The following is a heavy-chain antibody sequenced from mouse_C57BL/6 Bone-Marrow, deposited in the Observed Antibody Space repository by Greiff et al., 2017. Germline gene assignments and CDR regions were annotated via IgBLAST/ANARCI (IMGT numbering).Heavy chain of an antibody. D-gene: IGHD1-1*01. J-gene: IGHJ2*01. CDR1: GYTFTSYW. CDR3: AITTVVALYYFDY. Sequence: QVQLKQPGAELVKPGASVKMSCKASGYTFTSYWITWVKQRPGQGLEWIGDIYPGSGSTNYNEKFKSKATLTVDTSSSTAYMQLSSLTSEDSAVYYCAITTVVALYYFDYWGQGTTLTVSS. V-gene: IGHV1-55*01. CDR2: IYPGSGST.